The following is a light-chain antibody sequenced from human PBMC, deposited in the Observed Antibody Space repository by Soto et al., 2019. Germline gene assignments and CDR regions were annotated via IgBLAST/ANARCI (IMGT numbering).Light chain of an antibody. CDR3: CLYIGATTYV. Sequence: QSVLAQPASVSGSPGQSITISCTGTSGFVGSFSLVSWYQQHPGKAPKVMISEGHRRPSGVPDRFSGSTSVNSASLTISWLQADVEADYCCCLYIGATTYVFGTGTKVTVL. J-gene: IGLJ1*01. CDR2: EGH. CDR1: SGFVGSFSL. V-gene: IGLV2-23*01.